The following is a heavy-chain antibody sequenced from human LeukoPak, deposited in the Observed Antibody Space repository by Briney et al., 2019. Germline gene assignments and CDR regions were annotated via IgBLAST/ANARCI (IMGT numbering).Heavy chain of an antibody. J-gene: IGHJ6*03. Sequence: ASVKVSCKASGYTFTSYDINWVRQATGQGLEWMGWMNPNSGNTGYAQKFQGRVTMTRNTSISTAYMELSSLRSEDTAVYYCARVEVVLLDYYYYYYMDVWGKGTTVTISS. CDR2: MNPNSGNT. CDR3: ARVEVVLLDYYYYYYMDV. CDR1: GYTFTSYD. D-gene: IGHD3-22*01. V-gene: IGHV1-8*01.